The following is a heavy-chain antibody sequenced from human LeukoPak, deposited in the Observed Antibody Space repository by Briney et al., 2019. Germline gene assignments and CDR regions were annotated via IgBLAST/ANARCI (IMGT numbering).Heavy chain of an antibody. CDR1: GGSISSYY. CDR2: IYTSGST. V-gene: IGHV4-4*07. J-gene: IGHJ3*02. D-gene: IGHD4-17*01. Sequence: WETLSLTSTVSGGSISSYYWSWIRQPAGKGLEWIGRIYTSGSTNYNPSLKSRVTMSVDTSKNQFSLKLSSVTAADTAVYYCARGRRDYGDPHAAAEAFDIWGQGTMVTVSS. CDR3: ARGRRDYGDPHAAAEAFDI.